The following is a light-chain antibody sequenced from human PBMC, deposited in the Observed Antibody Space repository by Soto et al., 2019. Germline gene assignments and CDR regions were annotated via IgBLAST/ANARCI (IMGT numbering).Light chain of an antibody. J-gene: IGKJ4*01. CDR1: QTVRNNY. CDR2: DAS. Sequence: EFVLTQSPGTLSFSPGERATLSCRASQTVRNNYLAWYQQKPGQAPRLLIYDASSRATGIPDRFSGGGSGTDFTLTISRLEPEDFAVYYCQQYGSSRLTFGGGTKVDIK. V-gene: IGKV3-20*01. CDR3: QQYGSSRLT.